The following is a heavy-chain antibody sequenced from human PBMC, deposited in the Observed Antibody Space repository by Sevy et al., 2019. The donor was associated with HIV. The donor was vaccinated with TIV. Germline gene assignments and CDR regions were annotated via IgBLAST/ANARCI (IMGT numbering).Heavy chain of an antibody. CDR1: GGSISSYY. CDR2: IYYSGST. J-gene: IGHJ6*02. D-gene: IGHD4-17*01. V-gene: IGHV4-59*01. Sequence: SETLSLTCTVSGGSISSYYWSWIRQPPGKGLEWIGYIYYSGSTNYNPSLKSRVNISVDTSKNQFSLKLSSVTAADTAVYYCARGRPNDYGDYVGGFYGMDVWGQGTTVTVSS. CDR3: ARGRPNDYGDYVGGFYGMDV.